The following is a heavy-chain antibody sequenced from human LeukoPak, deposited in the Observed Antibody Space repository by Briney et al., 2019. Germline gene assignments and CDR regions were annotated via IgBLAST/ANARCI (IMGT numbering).Heavy chain of an antibody. CDR3: ARGEGYYYDSSGRFDY. CDR1: GGSISSGSYY. V-gene: IGHV4-61*02. Sequence: SETLSLTCTVSGGSISSGSYYWSWIRQPAGKGLGWIGRIYTSGSTNYNPSLKSRVTISVDTSENQFSLKLSSVTAADTAVYYCARGEGYYYDSSGRFDYWGQGTLVTVSS. CDR2: IYTSGST. D-gene: IGHD3-22*01. J-gene: IGHJ4*02.